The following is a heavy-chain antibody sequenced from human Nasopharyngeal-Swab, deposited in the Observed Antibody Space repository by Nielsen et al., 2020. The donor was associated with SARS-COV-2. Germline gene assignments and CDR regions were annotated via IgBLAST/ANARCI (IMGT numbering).Heavy chain of an antibody. CDR3: AKVPLGRGAVAGSFDY. Sequence: GESLKISCAASGFTFSDYYMSWIRQAPGKGLEWVSYISSSGSTIYYADSVKGRFTISRDNSKNTLYLQMNSLRAEDTAVYYCAKVPLGRGAVAGSFDYWGQGTLVTVSS. J-gene: IGHJ4*02. D-gene: IGHD6-19*01. V-gene: IGHV3-11*01. CDR2: ISSSGSTI. CDR1: GFTFSDYY.